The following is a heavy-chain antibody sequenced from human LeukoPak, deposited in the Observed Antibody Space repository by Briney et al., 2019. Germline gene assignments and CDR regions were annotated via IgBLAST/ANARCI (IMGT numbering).Heavy chain of an antibody. CDR3: ATEYSSSHDAFDI. CDR2: INPNSGGT. J-gene: IGHJ3*02. Sequence: GASVKVSCKASGYTFTSYGISWVRQAPGQGLEWMGWINPNSGGTNYAQKFQGRVTMTRDTSISTAYMELSRLRSDDTAVYYCATEYSSSHDAFDIWGQGTMVTVSS. D-gene: IGHD6-6*01. CDR1: GYTFTSYG. V-gene: IGHV1-2*02.